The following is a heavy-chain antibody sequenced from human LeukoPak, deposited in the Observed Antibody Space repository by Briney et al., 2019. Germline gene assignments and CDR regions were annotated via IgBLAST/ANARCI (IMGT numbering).Heavy chain of an antibody. CDR1: GFTFSNYW. D-gene: IGHD6-13*01. J-gene: IGHJ4*02. CDR3: AREIAQPLYS. CDR2: IQQGGSEK. Sequence: PGGSLRLSCAASGFTFSNYWMDWVRQAPGKGLEWVANIQQGGSEKYYVDSVKGRFIISRDDAKNSLFLQMNSLRAEDTAVYYCAREIAQPLYSWGQGTLVTVSS. V-gene: IGHV3-7*01.